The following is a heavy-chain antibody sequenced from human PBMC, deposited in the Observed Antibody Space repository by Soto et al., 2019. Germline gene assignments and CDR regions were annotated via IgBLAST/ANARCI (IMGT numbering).Heavy chain of an antibody. CDR2: ISSTSSSI. Sequence: GGSLRLSCVVSGFNFNIYGMNWVRQAPGKGLEWISFISSTSSSINYADSMKGRFTVSRDNAKNSLYLQLNNLRAEDTAVYYCARATLDYWGRGTLVTVYS. CDR3: ARATLDY. CDR1: GFNFNIYG. V-gene: IGHV3-21*01. J-gene: IGHJ4*02.